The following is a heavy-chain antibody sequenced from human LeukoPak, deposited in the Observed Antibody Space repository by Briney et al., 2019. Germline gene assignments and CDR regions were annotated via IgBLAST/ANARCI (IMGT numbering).Heavy chain of an antibody. J-gene: IGHJ5*02. V-gene: IGHV4-4*07. D-gene: IGHD2-15*01. Sequence: SETLSLTCTDSGGSISSYYWCWIRQPAGKGLEWIGRIYTSGSTNYNPSLKCRVTISVDTSKNQFPLKLSSVTAADTAVYYCARAGSCSGGSCYSRGHWFDPWGQGTLVTVSS. CDR3: ARAGSCSGGSCYSRGHWFDP. CDR2: IYTSGST. CDR1: GGSISSYY.